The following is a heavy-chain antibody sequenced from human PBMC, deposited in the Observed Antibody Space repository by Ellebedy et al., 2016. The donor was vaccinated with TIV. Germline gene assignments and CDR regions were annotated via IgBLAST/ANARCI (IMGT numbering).Heavy chain of an antibody. CDR3: ARGGYCSSTSCAPADAFDV. D-gene: IGHD2-2*01. CDR1: GFPFSTYV. CDR2: IWSDGSSK. V-gene: IGHV3-33*01. Sequence: GESLKISCAASGFPFSTYVMHWVRQAPGKGLEWAAVIWSDGSSKYYADSVKGRFTISGDSSKKTGYLQMTSLRADDTAVYYSARGGYCSSTSCAPADAFDVWGPGTEVTISS. J-gene: IGHJ3*01.